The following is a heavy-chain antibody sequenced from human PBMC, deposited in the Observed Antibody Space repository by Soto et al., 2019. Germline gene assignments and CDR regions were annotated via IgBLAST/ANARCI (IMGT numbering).Heavy chain of an antibody. CDR3: ARAIRDQLLSDY. D-gene: IGHD1-26*01. J-gene: IGHJ4*02. Sequence: QVQLVQSGAEVRKPGASVKVSCKASGYTFTSYDIAWVRQATGQGLEWMGWMNPNSANTGYAQKFQGRVTMTRNTSISTAYMELSSLTSEDTAVYYCARAIRDQLLSDYWGQGTLVTVSS. CDR2: MNPNSANT. CDR1: GYTFTSYD. V-gene: IGHV1-8*01.